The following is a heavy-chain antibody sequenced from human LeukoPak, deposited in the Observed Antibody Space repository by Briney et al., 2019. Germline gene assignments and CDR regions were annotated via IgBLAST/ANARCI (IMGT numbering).Heavy chain of an antibody. CDR1: GYNFLNSW. CDR2: IYPDDSDT. CDR3: ARHVGNYYDSSGYSDY. V-gene: IGHV5-51*01. Sequence: GESLKISCETSGYNFLNSWIAWVRQMPGKGLECMGIIYPDDSDTRYSPSFQGQVTISVDKSISTAYLQWSSLKASDTAMYYCARHVGNYYDSSGYSDYWGQGTLVTVSS. J-gene: IGHJ4*02. D-gene: IGHD3-22*01.